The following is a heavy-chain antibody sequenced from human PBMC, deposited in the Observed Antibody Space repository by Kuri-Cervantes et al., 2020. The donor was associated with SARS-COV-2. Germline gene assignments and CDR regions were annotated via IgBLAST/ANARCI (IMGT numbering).Heavy chain of an antibody. J-gene: IGHJ6*02. CDR1: GYTFTGYY. Sequence: ASVKVSCKASGYTFTGYYMHWVRQAPGQGLEWMGWINPNSGGTNYAQKFQGWVTMTRDTSISTAYMELSRLRSDDTAVYYCAGDLDSSGYGYYYYGMDVWGQGTTVTVSS. CDR3: AGDLDSSGYGYYYYGMDV. V-gene: IGHV1-2*04. CDR2: INPNSGGT. D-gene: IGHD3-22*01.